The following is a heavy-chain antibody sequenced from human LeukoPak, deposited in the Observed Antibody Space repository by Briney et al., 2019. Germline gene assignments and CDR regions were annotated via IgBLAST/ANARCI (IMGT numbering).Heavy chain of an antibody. V-gene: IGHV4-34*01. J-gene: IGHJ4*02. CDR3: ARGNILSGYCFDF. Sequence: SETLSLTCAVYGGSISGYYWSWIRQPPGKGLEWVGEIHYTGGTSYDPSLKSRATISIDTSKNQLSLKLSSVTAADTAVYYCARGNILSGYCFDFWGQGALVTVSS. CDR1: GGSISGYY. D-gene: IGHD3-9*01. CDR2: IHYTGGT.